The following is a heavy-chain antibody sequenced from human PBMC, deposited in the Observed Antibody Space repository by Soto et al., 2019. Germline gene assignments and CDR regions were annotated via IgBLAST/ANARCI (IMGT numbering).Heavy chain of an antibody. CDR2: INPNSGGT. Sequence: GASVKVSCKASGYTFTGYYMHWVRQAPGQGLEWMGWINPNSGGTNYAQKFQGWVTMTRDTSISTAYMELSRLRSDDTAVYYCARDSTPYYYDSSGYYRQPLDYWGQGTLVTVSS. CDR1: GYTFTGYY. J-gene: IGHJ4*02. V-gene: IGHV1-2*04. CDR3: ARDSTPYYYDSSGYYRQPLDY. D-gene: IGHD3-22*01.